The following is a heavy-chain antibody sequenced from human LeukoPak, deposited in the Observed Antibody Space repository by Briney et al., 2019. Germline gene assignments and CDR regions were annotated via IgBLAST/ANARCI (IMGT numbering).Heavy chain of an antibody. CDR3: ARATTAYCTGGICPNFDF. V-gene: IGHV4-59*01. CDR1: GASITSYY. J-gene: IGHJ4*02. CDR2: IYYSGST. D-gene: IGHD2-8*02. Sequence: SETLSLTCTVSGASITSYYWSWIRQPPGKGLEWIGYIYYSGSTNYNPSLKSRVTISVDTSKNQFSLKLGSMTAADTAVYYCARATTAYCTGGICPNFDFWGQGTLVTVSS.